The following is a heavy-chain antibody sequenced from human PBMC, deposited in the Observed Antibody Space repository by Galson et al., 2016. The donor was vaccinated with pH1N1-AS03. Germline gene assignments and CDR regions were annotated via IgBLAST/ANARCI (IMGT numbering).Heavy chain of an antibody. D-gene: IGHD6-13*01. CDR3: ARGNPFLGSSWPPGWGSVDS. J-gene: IGHJ4*02. CDR2: ISHSGIT. Sequence: LSLTCTVSGGSLTDYQWSWIRQSPGKGLEWIGEISHSGITDYNPSLKSRVSISVDTSKDQFSLNLSSMTAADAAVYYCARGNPFLGSSWPPGWGSVDSWGQGTLVTVSS. CDR1: GGSLTDYQ. V-gene: IGHV4-34*01.